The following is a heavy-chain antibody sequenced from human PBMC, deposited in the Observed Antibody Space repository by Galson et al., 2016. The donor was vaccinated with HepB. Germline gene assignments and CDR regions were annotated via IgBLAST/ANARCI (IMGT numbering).Heavy chain of an antibody. D-gene: IGHD2/OR15-2a*01. CDR1: GYIFTNYG. CDR2: VSTSHGHT. V-gene: IGHV1-18*01. Sequence: SVKVSCKASGYIFTNYGITWVRQAPGQGLEWMGWVSTSHGHTNYAQKFQGGLTLTTDSSTTTAYMELRSLRFDDTALYYCARDVQYRFDSWGQGTLVTVSS. CDR3: ARDVQYRFDS. J-gene: IGHJ4*02.